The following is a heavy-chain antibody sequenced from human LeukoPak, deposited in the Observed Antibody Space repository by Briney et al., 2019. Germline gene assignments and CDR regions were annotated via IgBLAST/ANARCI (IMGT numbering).Heavy chain of an antibody. V-gene: IGHV4-59*08. J-gene: IGHJ4*02. D-gene: IGHD6-13*01. Sequence: SETLSLTCTVSGGSISTYYWSWIRQPPGKGLEWIGYIYYSGSTNYNPSLKSRVSISVDTSKNQFSLKLSSVTAADTAIYYCARSYSSSWYYFDYWGQGTLVTVSS. CDR1: GGSISTYY. CDR2: IYYSGST. CDR3: ARSYSSSWYYFDY.